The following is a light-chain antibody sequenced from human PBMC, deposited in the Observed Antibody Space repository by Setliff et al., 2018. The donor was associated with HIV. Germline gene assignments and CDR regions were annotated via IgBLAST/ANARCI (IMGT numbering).Light chain of an antibody. J-gene: IGLJ1*01. CDR3: CSYAGTYTFEV. CDR1: SSDVGGYNY. CDR2: DVT. Sequence: QSVLAQPRSVSGSPGQSVTISCTGTSSDVGGYNYVSWYQQHSGKAPKLMIFDVTERPSGVPDRFSGSKSGNTASLTISGLQAEDEADYYCCSYAGTYTFEVFGTGTKVTV. V-gene: IGLV2-11*01.